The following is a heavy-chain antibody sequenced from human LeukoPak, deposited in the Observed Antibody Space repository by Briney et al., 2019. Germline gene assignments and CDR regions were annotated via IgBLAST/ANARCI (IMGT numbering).Heavy chain of an antibody. CDR2: INHSGST. CDR1: GGSFSGYY. D-gene: IGHD6-13*01. CDR3: ARDYRQQLAGPEYFQH. Sequence: KPSETLSLTCAVYGGSFSGYYWSWIRQPPGKGLEWIGEINHSGSTNYNPSLKSRVTISVDTSKNQFSLKLSSVTAADTAVYYCARDYRQQLAGPEYFQHWGQGTLVTVSS. V-gene: IGHV4-34*01. J-gene: IGHJ1*01.